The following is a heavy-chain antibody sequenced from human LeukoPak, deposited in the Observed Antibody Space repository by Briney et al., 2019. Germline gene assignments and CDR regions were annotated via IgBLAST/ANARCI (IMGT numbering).Heavy chain of an antibody. CDR3: ARVIRDGYTCDP. Sequence: GGSLRLSCAASGFIFSGYYMTWVRQAPGKGLEWVSYISSGGSSIYYSDSVKGRFTISRDNAKNSLFLQMNSLRAEDAGVHYCARVIRDGYTCDPWGQGTLVTVSS. D-gene: IGHD5-24*01. V-gene: IGHV3-11*04. J-gene: IGHJ5*02. CDR1: GFIFSGYY. CDR2: ISSGGSSI.